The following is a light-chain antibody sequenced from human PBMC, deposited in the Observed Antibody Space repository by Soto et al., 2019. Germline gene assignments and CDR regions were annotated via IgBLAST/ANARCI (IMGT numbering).Light chain of an antibody. J-gene: IGKJ4*01. CDR1: QSVSSY. CDR2: DAS. V-gene: IGKV3-11*01. Sequence: DIVLTQSPSSLSLSLGERATLSCRASQSVSSYLAWYQQKPGQAPRLLIYDASNMDTGIPARFSGSGSGTDFTLTISSLEPDDFAVYYCQQRSGSPSTFGEGTKVQIK. CDR3: QQRSGSPST.